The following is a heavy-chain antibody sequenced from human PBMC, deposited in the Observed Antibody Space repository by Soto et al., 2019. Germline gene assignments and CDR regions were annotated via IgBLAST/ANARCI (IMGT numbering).Heavy chain of an antibody. V-gene: IGHV1-69*02. CDR1: GDTFSSYT. CDR3: ARGATGTTSGTNWFDP. D-gene: IGHD1-1*01. J-gene: IGHJ5*02. CDR2: IIPILGIA. Sequence: SVKVSCKASGDTFSSYTIGWVRQTTGQGLEWMGRIIPILGIANYAQKFQGRVTITADKSTSTAYMELSSLRSEDTAVYYCARGATGTTSGTNWFDPWGKGTLVTVS.